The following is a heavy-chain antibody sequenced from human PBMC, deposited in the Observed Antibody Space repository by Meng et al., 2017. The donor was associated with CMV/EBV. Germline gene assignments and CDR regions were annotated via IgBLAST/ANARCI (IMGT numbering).Heavy chain of an antibody. CDR3: ARVHFGNYGMDY. J-gene: IGHJ4*02. D-gene: IGHD4-11*01. CDR1: GFTVSSNY. V-gene: IGHV3-66*02. Sequence: GESLRLSCAASGFTVSSNYISCVRQAPGKVLEWVSVIYSGGSTYYADSVKGRFTISRDNSKNTLYLQMNSLRAEDTAVYYCARVHFGNYGMDYWGQGTFVTVSS. CDR2: IYSGGST.